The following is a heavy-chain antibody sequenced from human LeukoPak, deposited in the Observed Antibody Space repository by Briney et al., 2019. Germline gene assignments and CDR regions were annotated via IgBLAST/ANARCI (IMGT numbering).Heavy chain of an antibody. J-gene: IGHJ4*02. CDR2: IFYDGTNK. CDR3: AKSPSSWKLDD. Sequence: GGSLRLSCAASGFTFSHYGMHWVRQAPGKGLEWVALIFYDGTNKYYADSVKGRFTISRDNSKNTLYLQMNSLRADDTAVYYCAKSPSSWKLDDWGQGTLVTVSS. D-gene: IGHD6-13*01. CDR1: GFTFSHYG. V-gene: IGHV3-33*06.